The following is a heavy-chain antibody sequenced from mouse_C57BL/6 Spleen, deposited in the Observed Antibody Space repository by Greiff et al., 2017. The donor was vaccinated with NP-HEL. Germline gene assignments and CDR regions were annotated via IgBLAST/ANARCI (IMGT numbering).Heavy chain of an antibody. CDR1: GYSFTSYY. CDR2: IYPGSGNT. J-gene: IGHJ1*03. CDR3: ASPLSYGSSYWYFDV. V-gene: IGHV1-66*01. D-gene: IGHD1-1*01. Sequence: VQLQQSGPELVKPGASVKISCKASGYSFTSYYIHWVKQRPGQGLEWIGWIYPGSGNTKYNEKFKGKATLTADTSSSTAYMQLSSLTSEDSAVYYCASPLSYGSSYWYFDVWGTGTTVTVSS.